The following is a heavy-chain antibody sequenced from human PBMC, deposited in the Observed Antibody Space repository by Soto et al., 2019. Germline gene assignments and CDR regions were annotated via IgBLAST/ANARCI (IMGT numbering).Heavy chain of an antibody. Sequence: ASVKVSCTASGYTFTTHYIHWVRQAPGQGLEWMGLIDSSDGSASYAQEFQGRVSLTRDTSTSTIYMDLSSLRSEDTAVYYCSRDASLRGVFSVHFYDFWGQGTPVTVSS. CDR1: GYTFTTHY. CDR3: SRDASLRGVFSVHFYDF. V-gene: IGHV1-46*01. J-gene: IGHJ4*02. D-gene: IGHD3-10*01. CDR2: IDSSDGSA.